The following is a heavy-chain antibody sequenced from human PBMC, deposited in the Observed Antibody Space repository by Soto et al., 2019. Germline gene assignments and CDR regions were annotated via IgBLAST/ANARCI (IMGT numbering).Heavy chain of an antibody. D-gene: IGHD2-8*01. CDR3: ARGGKYCTNGVCSFYGMDV. J-gene: IGHJ6*02. CDR1: GGSISSCDYY. Sequence: SETLSLTCTVSGGSISSCDYYWSWIRQPPGKGLEWIGYIHYSGSTYHNPSLKSRVTISVDTSKNQFSLKLTSVTAADTAVYYCARGGKYCTNGVCSFYGMDVWGQGTTVTVSS. CDR2: IHYSGST. V-gene: IGHV4-30-4*01.